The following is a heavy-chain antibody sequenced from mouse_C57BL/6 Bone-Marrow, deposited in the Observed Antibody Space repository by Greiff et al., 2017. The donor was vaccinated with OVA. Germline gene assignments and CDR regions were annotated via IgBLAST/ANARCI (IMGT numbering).Heavy chain of an antibody. CDR3: TTSTHRGYSNYFDY. J-gene: IGHJ2*01. CDR2: IDPENGDT. V-gene: IGHV14-4*01. CDR1: GFNIKDDY. D-gene: IGHD2-5*01. Sequence: VQLQQSGAELVRPGASVKLSCTASGFNIKDDYMHWVKQRPEQGLEWIGWIDPENGDTEYASKFQGKATITANTSSNTAYLQLSSLTSKDTAVYYCTTSTHRGYSNYFDYWGQGTTLTVSS.